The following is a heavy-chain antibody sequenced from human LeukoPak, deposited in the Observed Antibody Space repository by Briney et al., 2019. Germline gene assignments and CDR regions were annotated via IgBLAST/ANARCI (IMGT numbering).Heavy chain of an antibody. CDR2: IYTSGST. D-gene: IGHD3-3*01. CDR3: ARDRHLSAWSGYLTTPGYYYYMDV. J-gene: IGHJ6*03. V-gene: IGHV4-4*07. Sequence: PSETLSLTCTVSGGSISSYYWSWIRQPAGKGLEWIGRIYTSGSTNYNPSLKSRVTMSVDTSKNQFSLKLSSVTAADTAMYYCARDRHLSAWSGYLTTPGYYYYMDVWGKGTTVTVSS. CDR1: GGSISSYY.